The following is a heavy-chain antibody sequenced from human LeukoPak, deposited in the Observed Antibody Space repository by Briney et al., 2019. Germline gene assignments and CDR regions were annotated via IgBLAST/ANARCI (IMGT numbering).Heavy chain of an antibody. CDR1: GFTFSSYA. J-gene: IGHJ4*02. D-gene: IGHD6-19*01. CDR3: AKDQYSSGWYVWRAFDY. Sequence: GRSLRLSCAASGFTFSSYAMHWVRQAPGKGLEWVAVISYDGSNKYYADSVKGRFTISRDNSKNTLYLQMNSLRAEDTAVYYCAKDQYSSGWYVWRAFDYWGQGTLVTVSS. CDR2: ISYDGSNK. V-gene: IGHV3-30*04.